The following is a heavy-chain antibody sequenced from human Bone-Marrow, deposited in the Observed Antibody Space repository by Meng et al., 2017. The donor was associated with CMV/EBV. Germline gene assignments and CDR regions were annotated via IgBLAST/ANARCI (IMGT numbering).Heavy chain of an antibody. CDR1: GYTFTSYG. CDR2: ISAYNGNT. CDR3: ARDLYNPSYSGYAFDY. J-gene: IGHJ4*02. D-gene: IGHD5-12*01. V-gene: IGHV1-18*01. Sequence: QVQLVQSGAEVKKPGASVKVSCQASGYTFTSYGISWVRQAPGQGLEWMGWISAYNGNTNYAQKLQGRVTMTTDTSTSTAYMELRSLRSDDTAVYYCARDLYNPSYSGYAFDYWSQGTLVTVSS.